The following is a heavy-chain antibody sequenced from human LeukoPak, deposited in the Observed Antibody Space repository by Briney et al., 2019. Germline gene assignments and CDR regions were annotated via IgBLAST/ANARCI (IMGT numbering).Heavy chain of an antibody. CDR1: GFTFSDYY. Sequence: GGSLRLSCAASGFTFSDYYMSWIRQAPGKGLEWISYINTSGDTIYYVDSVKGRFTISRDNAKNSLYLQMNSLRAEDTAVYYCAREMGLWFGELFHAFDIWGQGTMVTVSS. J-gene: IGHJ3*02. V-gene: IGHV3-11*04. CDR3: AREMGLWFGELFHAFDI. D-gene: IGHD3-10*01. CDR2: INTSGDTI.